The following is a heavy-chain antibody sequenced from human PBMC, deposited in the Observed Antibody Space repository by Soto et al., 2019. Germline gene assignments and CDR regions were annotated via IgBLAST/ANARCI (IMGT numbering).Heavy chain of an antibody. V-gene: IGHV3-21*01. D-gene: IGHD4-4*01. CDR1: GFTFSSYS. Sequence: PGGSLRLSCAASGFTFSSYSMNWVRQAPGKGLEWVSSISSSSSYIYYADSVKGRFTISRDNAKNSLYLQMNSLRAEDTAVYYCARGRLQPANWFDPWGQGTLVTVSS. CDR2: ISSSSSYI. CDR3: ARGRLQPANWFDP. J-gene: IGHJ5*02.